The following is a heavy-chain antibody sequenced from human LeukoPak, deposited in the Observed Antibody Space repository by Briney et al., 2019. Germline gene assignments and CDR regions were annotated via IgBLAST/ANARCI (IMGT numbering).Heavy chain of an antibody. Sequence: GGSLRLSCAASGFTFSSYAMHWVRQAPGKALEWVAHMSYDGSNKYYADSVKGRFTISRDNSKNTLYLQMNSLRTEDTAVYYCARGYYDSSGHFHFDYWGQETLVTVSS. J-gene: IGHJ4*02. D-gene: IGHD3-22*01. CDR3: ARGYYDSSGHFHFDY. V-gene: IGHV3-30-3*01. CDR2: MSYDGSNK. CDR1: GFTFSSYA.